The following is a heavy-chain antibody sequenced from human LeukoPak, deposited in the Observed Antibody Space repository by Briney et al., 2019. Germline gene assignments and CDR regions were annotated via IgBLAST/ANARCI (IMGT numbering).Heavy chain of an antibody. CDR3: AKDLAGSGSYSFDY. Sequence: GGSLRLSCAASGFTFSNYAMNWVRQAPGRGLEWVLAISGSGGSTYYADSVKGRFTISRDNSKNTLYLQMNSLRAEDTAVYYCAKDLAGSGSYSFDYWGQGTLVTVSS. J-gene: IGHJ4*02. V-gene: IGHV3-23*01. D-gene: IGHD1-26*01. CDR2: ISGSGGST. CDR1: GFTFSNYA.